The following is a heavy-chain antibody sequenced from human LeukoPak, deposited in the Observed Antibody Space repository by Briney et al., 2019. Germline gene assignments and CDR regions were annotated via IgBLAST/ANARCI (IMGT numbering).Heavy chain of an antibody. Sequence: GESLKISXKGSGYSFTSYWIGWVRQMPGKGQEWMGIIYPGDSDTRYSPSFQGQVTISADKSISTAYLQWSSLKASDTAMYYCARHGHYGDYAVDPWGQGTLVTVSS. V-gene: IGHV5-51*01. CDR1: GYSFTSYW. CDR3: ARHGHYGDYAVDP. J-gene: IGHJ5*02. CDR2: IYPGDSDT. D-gene: IGHD4-17*01.